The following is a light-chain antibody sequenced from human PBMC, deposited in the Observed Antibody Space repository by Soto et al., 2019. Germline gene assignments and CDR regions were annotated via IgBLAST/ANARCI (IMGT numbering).Light chain of an antibody. CDR3: QHRGR. CDR1: QNINNF. CDR2: DAS. V-gene: IGKV3-11*01. J-gene: IGKJ1*01. Sequence: VVTQSPATLSLSPGDRATLSCRAGQNINNFIAWYQHKPGQAPRLLIYDASNRATGIPGRFSGSGSGTDFTLTITSLESEDFAVYYCQHRGRFGQGTKVDIK.